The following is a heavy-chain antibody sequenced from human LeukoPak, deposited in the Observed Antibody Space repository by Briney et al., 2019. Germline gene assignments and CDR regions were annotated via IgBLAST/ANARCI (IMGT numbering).Heavy chain of an antibody. CDR1: GYSISSGYY. D-gene: IGHD3-22*01. J-gene: IGHJ3*02. Sequence: SETLSLTCTVSGYSISSGYYWGWIRQPPGKGLEWTGSIYHSGSTYYNPSLKSRVTISVDTSKNQFSLKLSSVTAADTAVYYCARYDSYSYYAFDIWGQGTMVTVSS. CDR3: ARYDSYSYYAFDI. V-gene: IGHV4-38-2*02. CDR2: IYHSGST.